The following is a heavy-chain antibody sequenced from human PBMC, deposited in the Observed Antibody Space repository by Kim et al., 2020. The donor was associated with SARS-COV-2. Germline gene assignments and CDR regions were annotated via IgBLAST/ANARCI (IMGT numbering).Heavy chain of an antibody. D-gene: IGHD3-10*01. CDR1: GYTFTSYG. V-gene: IGHV1-18*01. J-gene: IGHJ4*02. CDR2: ISAYNGNT. CDR3: ARDRDLYGSGSYVDY. Sequence: ASVKVSCKASGYTFTSYGISWVRQAPGQGLEWMGWISAYNGNTNYAQKLQGRVTMTTDTSTSTAYMELRSLRSDDTAVYYCARDRDLYGSGSYVDYWGQGTLVTVSS.